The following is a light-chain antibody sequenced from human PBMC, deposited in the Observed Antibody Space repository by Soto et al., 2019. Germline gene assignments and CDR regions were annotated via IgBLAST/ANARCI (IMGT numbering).Light chain of an antibody. Sequence: DIQMTQSPSTLSASVGDRVTITCRASQSVDTCLAWYQQKPGKAPHLLIYKASSLETEVPSRFSGSGSVTEFTLTISSLQPDDFATYYCQQFYRYPWTFGQGTKVEIK. V-gene: IGKV1-5*03. CDR3: QQFYRYPWT. CDR1: QSVDTC. CDR2: KAS. J-gene: IGKJ1*01.